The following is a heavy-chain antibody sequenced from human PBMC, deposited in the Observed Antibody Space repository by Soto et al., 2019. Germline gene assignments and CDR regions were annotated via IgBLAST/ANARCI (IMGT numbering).Heavy chain of an antibody. CDR2: ISYDGSHK. Sequence: VQLVESGGGVVQPGRSLRLSCAGSGFTFSNYGLHWVRQAPGKGLEWVAVISYDGSHKYYADSVKGRFTISRDNSNMMLDLQMDSLRAEDTAVYYCAKDGAPRYCSRSSCHPAGAYWGQGTLVTVSS. J-gene: IGHJ4*02. CDR3: AKDGAPRYCSRSSCHPAGAY. V-gene: IGHV3-30*18. CDR1: GFTFSNYG. D-gene: IGHD2-15*01.